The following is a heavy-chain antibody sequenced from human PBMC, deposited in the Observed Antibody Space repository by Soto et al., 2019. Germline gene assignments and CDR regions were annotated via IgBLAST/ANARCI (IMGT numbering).Heavy chain of an antibody. Sequence: PGGSLRPSCAASGFTFSDYYMSWIRQAPGKGLEWVSYISSSSSYTNYADSVKGRFTISRDNAKNSLYLQMNSLRAEDTAVYYCARVGGSYHWYFDLWGRGTLVTVSS. J-gene: IGHJ2*01. CDR1: GFTFSDYY. CDR2: ISSSSSYT. V-gene: IGHV3-11*06. CDR3: ARVGGSYHWYFDL. D-gene: IGHD1-26*01.